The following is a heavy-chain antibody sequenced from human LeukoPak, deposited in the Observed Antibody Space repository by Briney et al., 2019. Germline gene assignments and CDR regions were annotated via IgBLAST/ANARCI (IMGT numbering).Heavy chain of an antibody. CDR1: GFTFSSYS. CDR3: ARDGRYYYYYYYMDV. CDR2: ISSSSSYI. Sequence: NPGGSLRLSCAASGFTFSSYSMNWVRQAPGKGLEWVSSISSSSSYIYYADSVKGRFTISRDNAKNSLYLQMNSLRAEDTAVYYCARDGRYYYYYYYMDVWGKGTTVTVSS. J-gene: IGHJ6*03. D-gene: IGHD1-26*01. V-gene: IGHV3-21*01.